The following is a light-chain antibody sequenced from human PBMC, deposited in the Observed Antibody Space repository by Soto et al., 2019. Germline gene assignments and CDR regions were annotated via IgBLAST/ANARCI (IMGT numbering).Light chain of an antibody. J-gene: IGLJ2*01. Sequence: QSALTQPASVSRSSGQSITISCTGTRSDIGAYNFVSWYQQHPGEVPKLILYDVNVRPSGVSNRFSGSKSGNTASLTISGLQAEDEADYYCTSWTTSTTMIFGGGTKLTVL. CDR2: DVN. V-gene: IGLV2-14*03. CDR1: RSDIGAYNF. CDR3: TSWTTSTTMI.